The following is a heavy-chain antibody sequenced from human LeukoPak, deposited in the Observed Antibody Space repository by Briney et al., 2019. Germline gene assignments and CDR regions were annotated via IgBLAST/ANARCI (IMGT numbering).Heavy chain of an antibody. D-gene: IGHD1-26*01. CDR2: IYSSGST. J-gene: IGHJ4*02. CDR1: GTSISGSGYY. CDR3: AKSGGYGLIDY. Sequence: PSETLSLTCTVSGTSISGSGYYWGWIRQPPGKGLEWIGSIYSSGSTYYNASLQSRVTISIETSKNQISLRLNSVTAADTAMYYCAKSGGYGLIDYWGQGTLVTASS. V-gene: IGHV4-39*01.